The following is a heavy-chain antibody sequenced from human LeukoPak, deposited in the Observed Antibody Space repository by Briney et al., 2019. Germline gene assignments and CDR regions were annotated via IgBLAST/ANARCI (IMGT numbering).Heavy chain of an antibody. CDR2: IYYSGST. CDR1: GGSISSSSYY. J-gene: IGHJ3*02. Sequence: SETLSLTCTVSGGSISSSSYYWGWIRQPPGKGLEWIGSIYYSGSTYYNPSLKSRVTISVDTSKNQFSLKLSSVTAAETAVYYCARHVSHHHYYDSSGYYPYAFDIWGQGTMVTVSS. V-gene: IGHV4-39*01. D-gene: IGHD3-22*01. CDR3: ARHVSHHHYYDSSGYYPYAFDI.